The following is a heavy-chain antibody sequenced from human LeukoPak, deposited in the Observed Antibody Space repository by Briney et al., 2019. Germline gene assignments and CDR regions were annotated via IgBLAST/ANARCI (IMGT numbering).Heavy chain of an antibody. CDR3: ARAGIWSGYYTFDY. Sequence: SETLSLTCIVSGGSINRFYWSWLRQPPGKGLEWIGNIYYSGSANYNPSHKSRVTISVDTSKNQFSLKLTSVTAADTAVYYCARAGIWSGYYTFDYWGQGTLVTVSS. CDR1: GGSINRFY. D-gene: IGHD3-3*01. CDR2: IYYSGSA. J-gene: IGHJ4*02. V-gene: IGHV4-59*01.